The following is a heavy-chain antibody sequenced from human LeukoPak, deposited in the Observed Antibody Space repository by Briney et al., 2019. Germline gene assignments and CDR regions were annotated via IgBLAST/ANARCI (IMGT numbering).Heavy chain of an antibody. J-gene: IGHJ4*02. CDR2: ISYDGRNK. CDR1: GFTFSSYA. Sequence: GGSLRLSCAASGFTFSSYAMHWVRQAPGKGLEWVAVISYDGRNKYYADSVKGRFTISRDNSKNTLYLQMNSLRAEDTAVYYCAREVGDGSYPDYWGQGTLLTFSS. D-gene: IGHD5-24*01. CDR3: AREVGDGSYPDY. V-gene: IGHV3-30*04.